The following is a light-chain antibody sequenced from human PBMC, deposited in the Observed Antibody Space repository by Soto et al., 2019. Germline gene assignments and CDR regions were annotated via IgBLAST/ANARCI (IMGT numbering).Light chain of an antibody. CDR1: QGIRND. CDR3: LQDYNYPPT. V-gene: IGKV1-6*01. J-gene: IGKJ2*01. Sequence: AIQMTQSPSSLSASVGDRVTITCRASQGIRNDLGWYQQKPGKAPKLLIYAASSLQSGVPSRFRGSGSGTYFTLTIRSLQPEDFATYYCLQDYNYPPTFGQGTKLEIK. CDR2: AAS.